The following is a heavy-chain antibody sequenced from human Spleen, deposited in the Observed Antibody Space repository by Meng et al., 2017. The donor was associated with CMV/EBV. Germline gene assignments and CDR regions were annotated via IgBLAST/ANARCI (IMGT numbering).Heavy chain of an antibody. V-gene: IGHV3-7*01. D-gene: IGHD4-23*01. CDR3: ARQDRWWFDP. CDR2: INQDGSEY. Sequence: GGSLRLSCAASGFTFSSYAMHWVRQAPGKGLEWVANINQDGSEYHYVDSVKGRFTISRDNAKNSLNLQMNSLGAEDTAVYYCARQDRWWFDPWGQGTLVTVSS. CDR1: GFTFSSYA. J-gene: IGHJ5*02.